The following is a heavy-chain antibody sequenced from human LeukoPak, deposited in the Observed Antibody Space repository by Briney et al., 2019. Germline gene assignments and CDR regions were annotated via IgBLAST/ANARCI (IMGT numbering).Heavy chain of an antibody. D-gene: IGHD3-10*01. CDR1: GGSISSYY. CDR3: ARHVRGVTEYYGMDV. Sequence: SETLSLTCTVSGGSISSYYWSWIRQPPGKGLEWIGYIYYSGSTNYNPSLKSRVTISVDTSKNQFSLKLSSVTAADTAVYYCARHVRGVTEYYGMDVWGKGTTVTVFS. J-gene: IGHJ6*04. V-gene: IGHV4-59*01. CDR2: IYYSGST.